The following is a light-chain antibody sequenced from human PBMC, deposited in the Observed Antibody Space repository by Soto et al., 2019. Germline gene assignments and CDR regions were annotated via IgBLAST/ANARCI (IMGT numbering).Light chain of an antibody. CDR2: DAS. CDR3: QHYQTLPLT. CDR1: QDITNY. V-gene: IGKV1-33*01. Sequence: DIQMTQSPSSLSASVGDRVTITCQASQDITNYLNWYQQKPGRAPRLLIYDASNLETGVPSRFNGSGSGIYFTFTITSIHPGDIATYYCQHYQTLPLTFGGGTKVDIK. J-gene: IGKJ4*01.